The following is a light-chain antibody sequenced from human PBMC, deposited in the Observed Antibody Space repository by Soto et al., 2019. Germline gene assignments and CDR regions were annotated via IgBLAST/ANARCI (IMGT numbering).Light chain of an antibody. CDR2: GAS. CDR3: QHYNNWPRT. Sequence: EIVMTQSPATLSVSPGERATLSCRASQSVSSNLAWYQQKPGQAPRLLIYGASTRATGFPARFSGSGSGTEFTLTISSLQSEDCAVYYCQHYNNWPRTFGQGTKVEIK. J-gene: IGKJ1*01. V-gene: IGKV3-15*01. CDR1: QSVSSN.